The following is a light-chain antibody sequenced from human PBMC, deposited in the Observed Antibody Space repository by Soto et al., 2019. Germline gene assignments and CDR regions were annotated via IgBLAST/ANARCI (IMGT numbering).Light chain of an antibody. J-gene: IGLJ1*01. CDR1: SSEGGGYNY. Sequence: QSVLTQPASVSGSPGQAITLSCTGTSSEGGGYNYVSWYQQHPGKAPKLMIYDVSNRPSGVSNRFPGSKSGNTASLTISGLQAEDEADYYCSSYTSSSTPHYVFGTGTKVTVL. CDR2: DVS. CDR3: SSYTSSSTPHYV. V-gene: IGLV2-14*01.